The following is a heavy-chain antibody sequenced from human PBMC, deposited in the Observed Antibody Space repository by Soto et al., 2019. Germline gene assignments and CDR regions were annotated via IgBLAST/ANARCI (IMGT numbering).Heavy chain of an antibody. CDR2: INHSGST. CDR3: ARIKILRILTYYMDV. D-gene: IGHD3-16*01. V-gene: IGHV4-34*01. CDR1: GGSFSGYY. Sequence: SETLSLTCAVYGGSFSGYYWSWIRQPPGKGPEWIGEINHSGSTNYNPSLKSRVTISVDTSKNQFSLKLSSVTAADTAVYYCARIKILRILTYYMDVWGKGTPVTVSS. J-gene: IGHJ6*03.